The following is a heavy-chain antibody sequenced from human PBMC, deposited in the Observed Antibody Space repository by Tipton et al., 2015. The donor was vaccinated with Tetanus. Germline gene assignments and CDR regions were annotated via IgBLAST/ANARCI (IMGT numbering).Heavy chain of an antibody. D-gene: IGHD2-15*01. CDR1: GFTFSSYA. J-gene: IGHJ6*02. Sequence: GSLRLSCSASGFTFSSYAMSWVRQAPGKGLGWVSTISGSGDTTYYADPVKGRFTISRDNSKNTLYLQMNSLRADDTAVYYCAKNSADADYYYYGMDVWGQGTTVTVSS. CDR2: ISGSGDTT. CDR3: AKNSADADYYYYGMDV. V-gene: IGHV3-23*01.